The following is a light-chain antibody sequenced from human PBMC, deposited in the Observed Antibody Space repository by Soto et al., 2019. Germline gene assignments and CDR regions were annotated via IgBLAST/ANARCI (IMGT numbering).Light chain of an antibody. J-gene: IGKJ1*01. CDR3: QHYGGMWT. Sequence: EIQMTQSPSTLSASVGERVTITCRASQSITNRLAWYQQKPGKAPKVLIYDASNLEYGVPSRFSGSGFGTEFILTISSLQPDDFATYWCQHYGGMWTFGQGTKVDIK. V-gene: IGKV1-5*01. CDR1: QSITNR. CDR2: DAS.